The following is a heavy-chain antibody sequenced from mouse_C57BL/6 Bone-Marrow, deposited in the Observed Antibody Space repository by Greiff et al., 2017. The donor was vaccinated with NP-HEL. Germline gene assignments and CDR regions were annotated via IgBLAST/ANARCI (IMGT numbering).Heavy chain of an antibody. Sequence: QVQLKESGPGLVKPSQSLFLTCSITGFPITSGYYWIWIRQSPGKPLEWMGYITHSGETFYNPSLQSPISITLETSKNQFFLKLNSVTTEDTAMYYCAGDYDGYWYFDVWGTGTTVTVSS. CDR3: AGDYDGYWYFDV. CDR2: ITHSGET. D-gene: IGHD2-3*01. V-gene: IGHV12-3*01. J-gene: IGHJ1*03. CDR1: GFPITSGYY.